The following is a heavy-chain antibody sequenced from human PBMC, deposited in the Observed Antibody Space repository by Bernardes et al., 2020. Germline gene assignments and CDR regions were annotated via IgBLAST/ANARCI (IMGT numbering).Heavy chain of an antibody. D-gene: IGHD4-17*01. Sequence: GGSLRLCCAASGFTFSNYAMTWVHQAPGKGLELVSSISASGGSTYYADSVRGRFTISRDNSKNTLYLQMNSLRAEDTAVYYCAKASRTTVVTLYWYFDPWGHGTLVTVSS. CDR3: AKASRTTVVTLYWYFDP. CDR1: GFTFSNYA. V-gene: IGHV3-23*01. CDR2: ISASGGST. J-gene: IGHJ2*01.